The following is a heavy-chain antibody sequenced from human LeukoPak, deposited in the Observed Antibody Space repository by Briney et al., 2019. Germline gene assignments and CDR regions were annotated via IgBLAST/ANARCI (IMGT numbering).Heavy chain of an antibody. CDR2: ISSSGSTI. CDR1: GFTFSDYY. CDR3: ARDSYSSSWYRGNYYYYMDV. J-gene: IGHJ6*03. V-gene: IGHV3-11*01. Sequence: GGSLRLSCAASGFTFSDYYMSWIRQAPGKGLEWVSHISSSGSTIYYADSVKGRLTISRDNAKNSLYLQMNSLRAEDTAVYYCARDSYSSSWYRGNYYYYMDVWGKGTTVTVSS. D-gene: IGHD6-13*01.